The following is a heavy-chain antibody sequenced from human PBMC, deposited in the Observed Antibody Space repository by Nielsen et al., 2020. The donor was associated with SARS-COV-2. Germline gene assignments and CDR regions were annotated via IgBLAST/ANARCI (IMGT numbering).Heavy chain of an antibody. CDR3: ARVADMGHYGMDV. Sequence: ASVKVSCKASGYTFTGYYMHWVRQAPGQGLEWMGRINPNSGGTNYAQKFQGRVTMTRDTSISTAYMELSRLRSDDTAVYYCARVADMGHYGMDVWGQGTTVTVS. V-gene: IGHV1-2*06. D-gene: IGHD2-15*01. J-gene: IGHJ6*02. CDR2: INPNSGGT. CDR1: GYTFTGYY.